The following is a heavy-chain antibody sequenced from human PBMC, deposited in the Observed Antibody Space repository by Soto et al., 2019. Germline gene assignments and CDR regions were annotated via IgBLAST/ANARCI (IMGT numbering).Heavy chain of an antibody. Sequence: QVQLVESGGGVVQPGRSLRLSCAASGFNFRAYGMHWVRQAPGKGLQWVAVISSDESNKYYADSVKGRFTISRDNSKNTLDLQMNSLRPEDTAVYYCAKGSSSVYYYYYGMDVWGQGTTVTVSS. V-gene: IGHV3-30*18. CDR1: GFNFRAYG. CDR3: AKGSSSVYYYYYGMDV. D-gene: IGHD6-6*01. CDR2: ISSDESNK. J-gene: IGHJ6*02.